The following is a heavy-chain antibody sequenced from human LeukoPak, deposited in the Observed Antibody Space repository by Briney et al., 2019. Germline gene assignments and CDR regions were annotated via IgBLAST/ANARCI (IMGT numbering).Heavy chain of an antibody. D-gene: IGHD3-16*01. J-gene: IGHJ5*02. CDR3: ARDVSAGGTNWFDP. CDR1: GYTFTGYY. Sequence: ASVKVSCKASGYTFTGYYIHWVRQTPGQGLEWMGWINPNSGGPNYAQKFQGRVTMTRDTSISTAYMEMSRLRSDDTAVYYCARDVSAGGTNWFDPWGQGTLVTVSS. CDR2: INPNSGGP. V-gene: IGHV1-2*02.